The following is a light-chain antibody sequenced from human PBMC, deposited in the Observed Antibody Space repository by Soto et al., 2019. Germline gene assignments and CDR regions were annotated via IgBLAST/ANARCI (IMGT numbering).Light chain of an antibody. CDR2: DVS. CDR3: QQRSDWPIT. CDR1: QSVSSY. V-gene: IGKV3-11*01. Sequence: EIVMTQSSTTPSLSPGERATLSRRASQSVSSYLAWYQQKPGQAPRLLIYDVSTRATGIPARFSGSGSGTDFTLTITSLEPEDFAVYSCQQRSDWPITFGQGTRLEIK. J-gene: IGKJ5*01.